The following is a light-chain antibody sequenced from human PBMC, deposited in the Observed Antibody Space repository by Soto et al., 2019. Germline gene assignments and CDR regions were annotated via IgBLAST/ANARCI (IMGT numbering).Light chain of an antibody. J-gene: IGLJ1*01. CDR3: AAWDDSLNAYV. Sequence: QSVLTQPPSASGTPGQRVTISCFGSSSNIGSNNVNWYQQLPGTAPKFVIYSNNQRPSGVPDRFSGSKSGTSASLAISGLQSEDEADYYCAAWDDSLNAYVFGTGTKRTVL. V-gene: IGLV1-44*01. CDR2: SNN. CDR1: SSNIGSNN.